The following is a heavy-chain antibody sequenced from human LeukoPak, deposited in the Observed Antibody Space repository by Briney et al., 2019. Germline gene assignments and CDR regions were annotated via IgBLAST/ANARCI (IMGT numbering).Heavy chain of an antibody. J-gene: IGHJ6*03. CDR2: IYTLGST. D-gene: IGHD6-13*01. V-gene: IGHV4-61*02. CDR3: ARHVVGAAAGRLAYYYMDV. CDR1: GASISSPSSY. Sequence: SETLSLTCSVSGASISSPSSYWSWIRQPAGKGLEWIGRIYTLGSTNYNPSLKSRVTISVDTSKNQFSLKLSSVTAADTAVYYCARHVVGAAAGRLAYYYMDVWGKGTTVTISS.